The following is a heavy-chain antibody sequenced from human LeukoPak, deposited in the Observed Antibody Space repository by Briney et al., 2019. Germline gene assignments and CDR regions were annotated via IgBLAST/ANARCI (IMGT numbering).Heavy chain of an antibody. J-gene: IGHJ6*02. CDR2: ISAYNGNT. CDR1: GYTFTSYG. V-gene: IGHV1-18*01. D-gene: IGHD3-3*01. CDR3: ARGAATYYDFWSGSNYYYYGMDV. Sequence: ASVKVSCKASGYTFTSYGISWVRQAPGQGLEWMGRISAYNGNTNYAQKLQGRVTMTTDTSTSTAYMELRSLRSDDTAVYYCARGAATYYDFWSGSNYYYYGMDVWGQGTTVTVSS.